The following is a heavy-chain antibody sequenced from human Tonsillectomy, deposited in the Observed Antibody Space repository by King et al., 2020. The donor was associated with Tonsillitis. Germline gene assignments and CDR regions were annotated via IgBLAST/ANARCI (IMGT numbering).Heavy chain of an antibody. CDR3: ARPSIAVADHDAFDI. CDR1: GGSISSSSYY. V-gene: IGHV4-39*01. Sequence: QLQESGPGLVKPSETLSLTCTVSGGSISSSSYYWGWIRQPPGKGLEWIGSIYYSGSTYYNPSLKSRVTISVDTSKNQFSLKLSSVTAADTAVYYCARPSIAVADHDAFDIWGQGTMVTVSS. CDR2: IYYSGST. J-gene: IGHJ3*02. D-gene: IGHD6-19*01.